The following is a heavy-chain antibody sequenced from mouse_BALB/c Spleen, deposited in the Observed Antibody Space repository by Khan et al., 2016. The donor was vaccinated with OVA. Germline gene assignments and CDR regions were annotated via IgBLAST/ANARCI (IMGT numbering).Heavy chain of an antibody. D-gene: IGHD2-4*01. J-gene: IGHJ4*01. V-gene: IGHV1S56*01. CDR2: ISPGDGST. CDR3: AREGLRGVGMDY. Sequence: QVQLQQSGPELVKPGALGRFPCKASGYTFPSYDTIGVRQRPGPGLGGMGWISPGDGSTESNETVKGKGTLTADKSSNTAYMQLSSLTAENSSGYFCAREGLRGVGMDYGGQGTSVTVSS. CDR1: GYTFPSYD.